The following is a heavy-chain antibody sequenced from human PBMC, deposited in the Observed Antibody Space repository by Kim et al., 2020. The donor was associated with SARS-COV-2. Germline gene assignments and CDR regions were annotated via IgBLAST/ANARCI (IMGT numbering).Heavy chain of an antibody. CDR1: GFTFGDYG. J-gene: IGHJ6*02. CDR2: IYWIGGST. V-gene: IGHV3-20*04. CDR3: ARVTKPWLTYYYYYGMDV. D-gene: IGHD6-19*01. Sequence: GGSLRLSCAASGFTFGDYGMSWVRQAPGKGLEWVSGIYWIGGSTGYADSVKGRFTISSDNAKYSLYLQMNSLRAEDTALYYCARVTKPWLTYYYYYGMDVWGQGTTVTVSS.